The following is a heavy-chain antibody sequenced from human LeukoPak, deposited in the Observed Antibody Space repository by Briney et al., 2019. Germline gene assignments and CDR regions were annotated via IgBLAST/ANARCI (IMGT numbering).Heavy chain of an antibody. CDR3: ARAFGVVIGDY. Sequence: PSETLSLTCTVSGGSISSGDYYWSWIRQPPGKGLEWIGYIYYSGSTYYNPSLKSRVTISVDTSKNQFSLKLSSVTAADTTVYYCARAFGVVIGDYWGQGTLVTVSS. D-gene: IGHD3-3*01. CDR1: GGSISSGDYY. CDR2: IYYSGST. J-gene: IGHJ4*02. V-gene: IGHV4-30-4*08.